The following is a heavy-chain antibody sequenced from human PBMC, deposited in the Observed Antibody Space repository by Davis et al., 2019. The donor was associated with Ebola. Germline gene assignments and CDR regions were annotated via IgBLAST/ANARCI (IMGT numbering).Heavy chain of an antibody. CDR1: GGSISRGGSY. D-gene: IGHD3-22*01. J-gene: IGHJ6*03. Sequence: PSETLSLTCTVSGGSISRGGSYWTWIRQHPGKGLERIGYIYYSGSTYYKPSLKSRVTIPLDTSKNQFSLNLYSVTAADTAVYYCARDLRYDSSGYDYYFYMDVWGKGTTVTVSS. V-gene: IGHV4-31*03. CDR2: IYYSGST. CDR3: ARDLRYDSSGYDYYFYMDV.